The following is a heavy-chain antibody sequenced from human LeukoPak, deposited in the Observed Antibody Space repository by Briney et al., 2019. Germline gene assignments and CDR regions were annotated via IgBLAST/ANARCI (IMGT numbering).Heavy chain of an antibody. V-gene: IGHV4-59*01. Sequence: SETLSLTCTVSGGSISSYYWSWIRQPPGKGLEWIGYIYYSGSTNYNPSLKSRVTISVDTSKNQFSLKLSSVTAAGTAVYYCAREGYYYGSGSYAYYYYMDVWGKGTTVTVSS. CDR3: AREGYYYGSGSYAYYYYMDV. D-gene: IGHD3-10*01. J-gene: IGHJ6*03. CDR2: IYYSGST. CDR1: GGSISSYY.